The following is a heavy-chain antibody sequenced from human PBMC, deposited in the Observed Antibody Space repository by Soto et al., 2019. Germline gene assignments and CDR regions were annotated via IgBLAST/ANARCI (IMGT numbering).Heavy chain of an antibody. CDR2: ISAYNGKN. CDR1: GYTLTTYG. V-gene: IGHV1-18*01. J-gene: IGHJ4*02. Sequence: ASVKVSCKASGYTLTTYGISWVRQAPGQGLEWMGWISAYNGKNNYAQKFQGRVAMTTDTSTGIAYMELRSLRSDDTAVYYCARGPPTSCSGGSCYSHYFDYWGQGTLVTVSS. CDR3: ARGPPTSCSGGSCYSHYFDY. D-gene: IGHD2-15*01.